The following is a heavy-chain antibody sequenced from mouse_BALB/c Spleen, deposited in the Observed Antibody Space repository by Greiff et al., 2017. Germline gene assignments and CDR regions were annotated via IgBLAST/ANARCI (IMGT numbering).Heavy chain of an antibody. Sequence: QVQLKQPGAELVMPGASVKMSCKASGYTFTDYWMHWVKQRPGQGLEWIGAIDTSDSYTSYNQKFKGKATLTVDESSSTAYMQLSSLTSEDSEVYYCAITTVVATDWYFDVWGAGTTVTVSS. CDR3: AITTVVATDWYFDV. CDR1: GYTFTDYW. D-gene: IGHD1-1*01. V-gene: IGHV1-69*01. J-gene: IGHJ1*01. CDR2: IDTSDSYT.